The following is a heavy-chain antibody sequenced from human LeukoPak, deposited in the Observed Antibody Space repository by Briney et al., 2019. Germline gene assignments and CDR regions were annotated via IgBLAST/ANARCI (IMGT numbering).Heavy chain of an antibody. CDR3: TRGIAGRPVDY. V-gene: IGHV3-74*01. CDR2: IHSDGRGT. CDR1: GFSFSDYW. Sequence: GGSLRLSCAASGFSFSDYWMLWVPQAPGKGLMRVSRIHSDGRGTTYADSVKGRVTISRDNAKNTLDLEGNNLRAEDTDVYACTRGIAGRPVDYWGQGTLVTVSS. J-gene: IGHJ4*02. D-gene: IGHD6-6*01.